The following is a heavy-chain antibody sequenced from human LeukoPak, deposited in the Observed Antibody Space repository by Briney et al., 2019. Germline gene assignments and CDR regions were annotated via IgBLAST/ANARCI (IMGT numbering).Heavy chain of an antibody. V-gene: IGHV4-38-2*02. CDR3: ARAMVVVAATGYFDY. J-gene: IGHJ4*02. Sequence: PSETLSLTCTVSGYSIISDYYWGWIRQPPGKGLEWIGNIYHSGSTYYNPSLKSRVTISVDTSKNQSSLKLSSVTAADTAVYYCARAMVVVAATGYFDYWGLGTLLTVSS. CDR2: IYHSGST. CDR1: GYSIISDYY. D-gene: IGHD2-15*01.